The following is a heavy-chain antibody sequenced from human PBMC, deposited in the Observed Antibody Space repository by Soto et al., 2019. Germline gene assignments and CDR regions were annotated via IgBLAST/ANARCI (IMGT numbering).Heavy chain of an antibody. CDR2: INPNSGGT. CDR1: GYTFTGYY. J-gene: IGHJ6*02. Sequence: GASVKVSFKASGYTFTGYYIHWVRQAPGQGLEWMGWINPNSGGTNYPPNFRDRVTMTTDTSINTAYMELSRPTSDDTAVYYCARDRVDYSSFHYGMDVWGQGTTVTVSS. CDR3: ARDRVDYSSFHYGMDV. V-gene: IGHV1-2*02. D-gene: IGHD6-19*01.